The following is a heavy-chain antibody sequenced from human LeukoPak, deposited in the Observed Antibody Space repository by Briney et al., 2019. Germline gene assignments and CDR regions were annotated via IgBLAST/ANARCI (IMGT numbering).Heavy chain of an antibody. CDR2: TYQSGST. V-gene: IGHV4-38-2*02. J-gene: IGHJ4*02. CDR1: GYSISSGYY. D-gene: IGHD7-27*01. Sequence: SETLSLTCSVSGYSISSGYYWGWIRQPPGKGLEWIGSTYQSGSTYYNASLKSRVTISVDTSKNQFSLKLSSVTAADTAVYYCARLAWGRLDYWGQGTLVTVSS. CDR3: ARLAWGRLDY.